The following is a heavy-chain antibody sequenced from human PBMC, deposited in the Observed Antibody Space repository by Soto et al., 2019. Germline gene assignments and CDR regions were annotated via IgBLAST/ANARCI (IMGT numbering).Heavy chain of an antibody. CDR1: GFTVNNNY. CDR2: IYSGGIT. D-gene: IGHD2-21*01. CDR3: ARGRGTYCGGDCPRGWFDP. Sequence: GGSLRLSCAASGFTVNNNYMSWVRQAPGKGLEWVSLIYSGGITYYADSVKGRFTISRDDSKNTLYLQMNSLRVEDTAVYYCARGRGTYCGGDCPRGWFDPWGQGTLVTVSS. V-gene: IGHV3-66*01. J-gene: IGHJ5*02.